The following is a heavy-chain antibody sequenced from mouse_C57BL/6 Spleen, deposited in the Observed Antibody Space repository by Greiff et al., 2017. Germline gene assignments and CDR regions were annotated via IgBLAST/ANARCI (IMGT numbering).Heavy chain of an antibody. D-gene: IGHD1-1*01. Sequence: VQLKESGAELVRPGASVKLSCPASGFNIKDYYMHWVKQRPEQGLEWIGRIDPEDGDTEYAPKFQGKATMTADPSSNTAYLQLSSLTSEDAAVYYGTTPITTVVARNPYFDYWGQGTTLTVSS. V-gene: IGHV14-1*01. J-gene: IGHJ2*01. CDR3: TTPITTVVARNPYFDY. CDR1: GFNIKDYY. CDR2: IDPEDGDT.